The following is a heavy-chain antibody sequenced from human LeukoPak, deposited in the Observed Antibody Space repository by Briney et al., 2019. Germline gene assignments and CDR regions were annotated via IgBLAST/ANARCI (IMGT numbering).Heavy chain of an antibody. CDR2: IGSDRNNK. CDR1: GFTFSSYA. V-gene: IGHV3-33*08. J-gene: IGHJ4*02. CDR3: ARRPSWSTPDY. Sequence: PGGSLRLSCAASGFTFSSYAMSWVRQAPGKGLEWVTVIGSDRNNKYYADSVKGRFTISRDNSNNTLFLQMNSLRVEDTAVYYCARRPSWSTPDYWGQGTLVTVSS. D-gene: IGHD2-2*01.